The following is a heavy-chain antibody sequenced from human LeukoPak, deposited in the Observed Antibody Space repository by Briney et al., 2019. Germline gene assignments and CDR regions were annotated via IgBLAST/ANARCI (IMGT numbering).Heavy chain of an antibody. CDR1: GFSLSTSGVG. D-gene: IGHD4-17*01. Sequence: ESGPTLVKPTQTLTLTCTLSGFSLSTSGVGVGWIRQPPGKALEWLARIDWDDDKYYSTSLKTRLTISKDTSKNQVVLIMTNMDPVDTATYYCARSRRTTVTYFDYWGLGTLVTVSS. V-gene: IGHV2-70*11. CDR2: IDWDDDK. J-gene: IGHJ4*02. CDR3: ARSRRTTVTYFDY.